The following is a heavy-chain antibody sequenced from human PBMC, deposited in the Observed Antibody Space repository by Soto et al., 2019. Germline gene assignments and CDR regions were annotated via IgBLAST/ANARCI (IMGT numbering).Heavy chain of an antibody. V-gene: IGHV1-69*01. D-gene: IGHD1-1*01. Sequence: QVQLVQSGAEVRKPGSSVRLSCKASGGRFSTYAFNWVRQAPGQGLEWLGGIITFFGAAMYAQKFQGRVTITADEFTTTAYMELSGLRSEDTAVYYCARGGKERFRGSGMDVW. J-gene: IGHJ6*01. CDR2: IITFFGAA. CDR1: GGRFSTYA. CDR3: ARGGKERFRGSGMDV.